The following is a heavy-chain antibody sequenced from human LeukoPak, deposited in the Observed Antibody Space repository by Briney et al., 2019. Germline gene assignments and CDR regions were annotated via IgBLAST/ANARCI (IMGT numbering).Heavy chain of an antibody. CDR1: GYSFTTYW. CDR3: ARPGRRDSSGWFEKDY. Sequence: MHGESLKISCKGSGYSFTTYWIGWVRQMPGRGLELMGIIFPGDSDTRYSPSFQGQVTISADKSISTAYLQWSSLKASDTAMYYCARPGRRDSSGWFEKDYWGQGTLVTVSS. D-gene: IGHD6-19*01. CDR2: IFPGDSDT. J-gene: IGHJ4*02. V-gene: IGHV5-51*01.